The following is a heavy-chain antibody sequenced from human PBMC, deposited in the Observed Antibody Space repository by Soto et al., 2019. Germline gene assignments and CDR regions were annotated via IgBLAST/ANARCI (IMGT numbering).Heavy chain of an antibody. CDR2: IIPIFGTA. V-gene: IGHV1-69*06. Sequence: AVKVSCKASGGTFSSYAISWVRQAPGQGLEWMGGIIPIFGTANYAQKFQGRVTITADKSTSTAYMELSSLRSEDTAVYYCARDLDDYVWGSYSVWGQGTLVTVSS. CDR3: ARDLDDYVWGSYSV. J-gene: IGHJ4*02. D-gene: IGHD3-16*01. CDR1: GGTFSSYA.